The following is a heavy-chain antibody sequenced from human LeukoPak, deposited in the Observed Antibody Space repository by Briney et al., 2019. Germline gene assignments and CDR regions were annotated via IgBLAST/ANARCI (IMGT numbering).Heavy chain of an antibody. CDR1: GFTFSSYE. J-gene: IGHJ4*02. D-gene: IGHD1-7*01. V-gene: IGHV3-48*03. CDR2: ISTSGNTR. Sequence: GGSLRLSCAASGFTFSSYEMNWVRQAPGKGLEWVSYISTSGNTRYYADSVKGRFTISRDNAKNSLYLQMSSLRVEDTAVYYCARELSGTTSYYFDYWGQGTLVTVSS. CDR3: ARELSGTTSYYFDY.